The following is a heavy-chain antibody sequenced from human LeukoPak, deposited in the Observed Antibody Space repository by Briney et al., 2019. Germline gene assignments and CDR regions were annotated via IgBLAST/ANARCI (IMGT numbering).Heavy chain of an antibody. CDR3: ARRLYYYDSSGYYYPYFDY. Sequence: KPSETLSLTCTVSGGSISSSSYYWGWIRQPPGKGLGWVGRVYYIGSTYYNPSLKRRVTISVDTSKNPFSLKLSSVTAADTAVYYCARRLYYYDSSGYYYPYFDYWGQGTLVTVSS. V-gene: IGHV4-39*01. CDR2: VYYIGST. CDR1: GGSISSSSYY. D-gene: IGHD3-22*01. J-gene: IGHJ4*02.